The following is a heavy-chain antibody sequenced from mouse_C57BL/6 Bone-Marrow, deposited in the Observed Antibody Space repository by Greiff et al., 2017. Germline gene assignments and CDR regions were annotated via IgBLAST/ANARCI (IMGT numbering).Heavy chain of an antibody. V-gene: IGHV1-5*01. CDR1: GYTFPSYW. Sequence: VQLKESGTVLARPGASVKMSCKTSGYTFPSYWMHWVKQRPGQGLEWIGAIYPGNSDTSYNQKFKGKAKLTAFTSASTAYMELSSLTNEDSAVYYCTNHYYGSSFFDYWGQGTTLTVSS. D-gene: IGHD1-1*01. CDR2: IYPGNSDT. CDR3: TNHYYGSSFFDY. J-gene: IGHJ2*01.